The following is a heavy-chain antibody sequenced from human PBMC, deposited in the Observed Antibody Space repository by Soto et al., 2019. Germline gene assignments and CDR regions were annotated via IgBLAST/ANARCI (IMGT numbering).Heavy chain of an antibody. CDR2: IIPIFGTA. V-gene: IGHV1-69*13. J-gene: IGHJ4*02. CDR3: ARSQSYKALYYFDY. CDR1: GGTFSSYA. Sequence: VASVKVSCKASGGTFSSYAISWVRQAPGQGLEWMGGIIPIFGTANYAQKFQGRVTITADESTSTAYMELSSLRSEDTAVYYCARSQSYKALYYFDYWGQGTLVTVSS. D-gene: IGHD1-26*01.